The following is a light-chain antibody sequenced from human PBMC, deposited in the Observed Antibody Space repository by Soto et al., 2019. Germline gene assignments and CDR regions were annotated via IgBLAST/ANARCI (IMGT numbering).Light chain of an antibody. CDR3: QSYDSSLSVVV. V-gene: IGLV1-40*01. J-gene: IGLJ2*01. CDR2: TNS. Sequence: QPVLTQPPSVSGAPGQRVTISCTGSSSNIGAGYDVHWYQQLPGTAPKLLIYTNSNRPSGVPDRFSGSKSGTSASLAITGLQAADEADYYCQSYDSSLSVVVFGGGTKLTVL. CDR1: SSNIGAGYD.